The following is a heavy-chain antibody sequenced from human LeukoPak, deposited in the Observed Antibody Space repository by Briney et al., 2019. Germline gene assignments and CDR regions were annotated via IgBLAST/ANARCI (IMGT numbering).Heavy chain of an antibody. J-gene: IGHJ3*02. D-gene: IGHD6-25*01. V-gene: IGHV1-69*04. CDR2: IIPILGIA. Sequence: ASVKVSCKASGGTFSSYAISWVRQAPGQGLEWMGRIIPILGIANYAQKFQGRVTITTDKSTSTAYMELSSLRSEDTAVYYCARLIGSSEDDAFDIWGQGTMVTVSS. CDR3: ARLIGSSEDDAFDI. CDR1: GGTFSSYA.